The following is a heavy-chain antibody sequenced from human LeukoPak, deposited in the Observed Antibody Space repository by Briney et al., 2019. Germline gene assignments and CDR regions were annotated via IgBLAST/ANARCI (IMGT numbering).Heavy chain of an antibody. CDR2: INHSGST. CDR3: ARRQYNWNDVLWLDP. Sequence: SETLSLTCAVYGGSFSGYYWSWIRQPPGKGLEWIGEINHSGSTNYNPSLKSRVTISVDTSKNQFSLKLSSVTAADTAVYYCARRQYNWNDVLWLDPWGQGTLVTVSS. CDR1: GGSFSGYY. V-gene: IGHV4-34*01. J-gene: IGHJ5*02. D-gene: IGHD1-20*01.